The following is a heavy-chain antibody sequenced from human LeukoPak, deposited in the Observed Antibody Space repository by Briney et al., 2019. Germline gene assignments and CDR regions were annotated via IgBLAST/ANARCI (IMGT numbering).Heavy chain of an antibody. D-gene: IGHD3-10*01. CDR1: GYTFTSYA. CDR3: ARDQLRYYGSNNYYSDMDF. J-gene: IGHJ6*02. CDR2: ISAYNGGT. Sequence: ASVKVSCKASGYTFTSYAIAWVRQAPGQGLEWMGWISAYNGGTNYAQKFRGRVTMTTDTSTNTGYMELRSLRSDDTAVYSCARDQLRYYGSNNYYSDMDFWGQGTRVTVSS. V-gene: IGHV1-18*01.